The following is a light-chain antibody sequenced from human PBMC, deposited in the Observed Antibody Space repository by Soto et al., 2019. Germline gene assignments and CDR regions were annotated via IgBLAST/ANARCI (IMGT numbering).Light chain of an antibody. CDR2: AAS. J-gene: IGKJ2*01. Sequence: EIVLTQSPATLSLSPGERATLSCRASRSFASSYLAWYQHKPGQAPRHLIYAASSRATGIPDRFIGSGSGTDFTLTISRLEPDDSAVYYCHHYDSSPPYTFGQGTKLEIK. CDR1: RSFASSY. V-gene: IGKV3-20*01. CDR3: HHYDSSPPYT.